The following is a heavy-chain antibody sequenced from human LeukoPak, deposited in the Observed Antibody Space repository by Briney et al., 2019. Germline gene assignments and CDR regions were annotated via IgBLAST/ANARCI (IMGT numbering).Heavy chain of an antibody. CDR2: ISYDGSNK. J-gene: IGHJ5*02. V-gene: IGHV3-30*18. D-gene: IGHD6-13*01. Sequence: PGGSLRLSCAASGFTFSSYGMHWVRQAPGKGLEWVAVISYDGSNKYYADSVKGRFTISRDNSKNTLYLQMNSLRAEDTAVYYCAKDGEQQLIYNWFDPWGQGALVTVSS. CDR1: GFTFSSYG. CDR3: AKDGEQQLIYNWFDP.